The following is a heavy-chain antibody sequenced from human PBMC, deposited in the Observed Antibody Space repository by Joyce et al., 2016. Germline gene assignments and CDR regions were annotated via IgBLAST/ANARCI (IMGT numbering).Heavy chain of an antibody. CDR3: ARDASGTYSHFDY. D-gene: IGHD1-26*01. CDR2: INYSWST. CDR1: GGSISSPSNF. J-gene: IGHJ4*02. V-gene: IGHV4-31*03. Sequence: QVQLQESGPGLVKPSQTLSLTCTVSGGSISSPSNFWNWIRQHPGKGLEWIGYINYSWSTYDNPSLKGRITVSIDTSKNQFSLKLSAVTAADTAVYYCARDASGTYSHFDYWGQGTLVTVSS.